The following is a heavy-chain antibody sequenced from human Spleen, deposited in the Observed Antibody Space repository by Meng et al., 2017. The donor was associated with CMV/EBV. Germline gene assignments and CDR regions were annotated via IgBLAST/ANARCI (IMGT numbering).Heavy chain of an antibody. CDR1: GGSFSGYY. V-gene: IGHV4-34*01. CDR3: ARRDGRCLDY. Sequence: QVQLQQGGAGLLKPSETLSLTCAVYGGSFSGYYWSWIRQPPGKGLEWIGEINHSGSTNYNPSLKSRVTISVDTSKNQFSLKLSSVTAADTAVYYCARRDGRCLDYWGQGTLVTVFS. D-gene: IGHD5-24*01. J-gene: IGHJ4*02. CDR2: INHSGST.